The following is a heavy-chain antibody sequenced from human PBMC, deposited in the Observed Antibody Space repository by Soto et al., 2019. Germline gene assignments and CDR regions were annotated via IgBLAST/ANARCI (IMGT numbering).Heavy chain of an antibody. J-gene: IGHJ3*02. CDR3: TRDKSSSSSHAFDI. V-gene: IGHV3-49*03. Sequence: SLRLSCTASGFTFGDYAMSWFRQAPGKGLEWVGFIRSKAYGGTTEYAASVKGRFTISRDDSKSIAYLQMNSLKTEDTAVYYCTRDKSSSSSHAFDIWGQGTMVTVSS. D-gene: IGHD6-6*01. CDR2: IRSKAYGGTT. CDR1: GFTFGDYA.